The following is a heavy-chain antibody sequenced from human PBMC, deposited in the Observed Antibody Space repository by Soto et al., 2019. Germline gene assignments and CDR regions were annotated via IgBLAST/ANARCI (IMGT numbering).Heavy chain of an antibody. V-gene: IGHV4-61*08. CDR3: ARLGAYSSSLDP. CDR1: GGSSSSGGDS. J-gene: IGHJ5*02. D-gene: IGHD2-21*01. CDR2: IYYAGTT. Sequence: SETLSLTCAVSGGSSSSGGDSWSCIRQPPGKGLEWIGYIYYAGTTSYNPSLKSRVTLSLETSKSQFSLRLTSVTASDTAVYYCARLGAYSSSLDPWXQGIQVTVSS.